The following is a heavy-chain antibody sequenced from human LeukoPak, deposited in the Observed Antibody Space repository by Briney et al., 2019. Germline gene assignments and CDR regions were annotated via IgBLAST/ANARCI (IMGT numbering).Heavy chain of an antibody. V-gene: IGHV4-38-2*02. CDR1: GYSISSGYY. D-gene: IGHD3-3*01. J-gene: IGHJ4*02. Sequence: SETLSLTCTVSGYSISSGYYWGWIRQPPGKGLEWIGSIYHSGSTYYNPSLKSRVTISVDTSKNQFSLKLSSVTAADTAVYYCAREPEYDFWSGYCFDYWGQGTLVTVSS. CDR3: AREPEYDFWSGYCFDY. CDR2: IYHSGST.